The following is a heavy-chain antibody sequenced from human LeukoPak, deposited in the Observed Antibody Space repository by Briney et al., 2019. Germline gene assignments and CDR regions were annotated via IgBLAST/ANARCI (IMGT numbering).Heavy chain of an antibody. CDR1: GGSISSSSYY. CDR2: IYHSGTT. Sequence: SETLSLTCTVSGGSISSSSYYWGWIRQPPGKGLEWIGSIYHSGTTYYNPPLKSRVTISVDTSKNQFSLKLSSVTAADTAVFYCARRRYYDSTGYFEWGRGTLVTVSS. D-gene: IGHD3-22*01. J-gene: IGHJ1*01. V-gene: IGHV4-39*01. CDR3: ARRRYYDSTGYFE.